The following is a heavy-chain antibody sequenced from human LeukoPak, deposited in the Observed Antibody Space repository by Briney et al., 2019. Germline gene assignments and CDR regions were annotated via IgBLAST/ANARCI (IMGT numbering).Heavy chain of an antibody. D-gene: IGHD3-3*01. Sequence: QPGGSLRLSCAASGFTFSSHGMHWVRQAPGKGLEWAAVIWFDGTKKYYADSVKGRFTISRDNSKNTLYLQMNSLRADDTAIYYCARMSATYLDYWGQGTLVTVSS. J-gene: IGHJ4*02. CDR3: ARMSATYLDY. CDR2: IWFDGTKK. V-gene: IGHV3-33*01. CDR1: GFTFSSHG.